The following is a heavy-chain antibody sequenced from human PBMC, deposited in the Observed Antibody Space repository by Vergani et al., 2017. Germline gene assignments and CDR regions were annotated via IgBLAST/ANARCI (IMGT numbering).Heavy chain of an antibody. J-gene: IGHJ4*02. CDR2: ISGQNFRT. CDR3: ADLYGDDGFSPF. CDR1: GFTFTAHG. V-gene: IGHV3-23*04. D-gene: IGHD2-21*01. Sequence: VQLVQSGGGVVQPGESLILSCVASGFTFTAHGLNWVRQAPGKGLEWVSGISGQNFRTHYADSVKGRFTISRDDSKNTVYLQINSLRAEDTAFYYCADLYGDDGFSPFWGQGTLVTVSS.